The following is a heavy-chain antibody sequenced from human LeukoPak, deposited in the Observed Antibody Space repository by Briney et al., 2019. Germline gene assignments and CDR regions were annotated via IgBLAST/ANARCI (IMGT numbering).Heavy chain of an antibody. CDR3: ARRGSGIAVADHFDY. Sequence: PGESLKISRKGSGYSFTSYWIGWVRQMPGKGLEWMGIIYPGDSDTRYSPSFQGQVTISADKSISTAYLQWSSLKASDTAMYYCARRGSGIAVADHFDYWGQGTLVTVSS. CDR1: GYSFTSYW. J-gene: IGHJ4*02. V-gene: IGHV5-51*01. CDR2: IYPGDSDT. D-gene: IGHD6-19*01.